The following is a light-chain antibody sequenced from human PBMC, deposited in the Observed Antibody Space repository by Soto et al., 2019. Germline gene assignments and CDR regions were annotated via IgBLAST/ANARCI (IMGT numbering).Light chain of an antibody. CDR1: QSVGSSY. Sequence: EIVLTQSPGTLSLSPGERATLSCRASQSVGSSYLAWYQQKPGQAPRLLIYGASSRATGIPDRFSGSGSGTDFTLTISRLEPEDFAVYYCQQYGSSPWTFGQGHKVEIK. J-gene: IGKJ1*01. CDR3: QQYGSSPWT. V-gene: IGKV3-20*01. CDR2: GAS.